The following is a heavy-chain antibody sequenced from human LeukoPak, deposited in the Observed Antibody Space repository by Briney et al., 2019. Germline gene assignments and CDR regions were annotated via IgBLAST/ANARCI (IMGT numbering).Heavy chain of an antibody. V-gene: IGHV1-46*01. CDR2: INPSGGST. CDR3: AREGNCSGGSCHDDAFDI. Sequence: ASVKVSCKASGYTFTSYYMHWVRQAPGQGLEWMGIINPSGGSTSYAQKFQGRVTMTRDTSTSTVYMELSSLRSEDTAVYYCAREGNCSGGSCHDDAFDIWGQGTMVTVSS. J-gene: IGHJ3*02. CDR1: GYTFTSYY. D-gene: IGHD2-15*01.